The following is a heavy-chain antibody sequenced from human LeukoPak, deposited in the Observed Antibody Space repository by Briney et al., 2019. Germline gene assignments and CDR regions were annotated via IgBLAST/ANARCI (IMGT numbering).Heavy chain of an antibody. Sequence: GGSLRLSCAASGXTFSSYAMSWVRQAPGKGLDWVSAISGSGGNTYYADSVKGRFTISRDNSKNTLYLQMNSLRAEDTAVYYCAKDQYGGNPQYYFDYWGQGTLVTVSS. CDR1: GXTFSSYA. CDR2: ISGSGGNT. V-gene: IGHV3-23*01. CDR3: AKDQYGGNPQYYFDY. J-gene: IGHJ4*02. D-gene: IGHD4-23*01.